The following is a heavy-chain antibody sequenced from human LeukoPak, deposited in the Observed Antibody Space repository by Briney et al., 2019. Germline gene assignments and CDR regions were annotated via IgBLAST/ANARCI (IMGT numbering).Heavy chain of an antibody. CDR3: ARASNYDGSGSSPVWFDP. CDR2: IYYSGST. V-gene: IGHV4-59*01. CDR1: GGSISSYY. Sequence: SETLSLTCTVSGGSISSYYWSWIRQPPGKGLEWIGYIYYSGSTNYNPSLKSRVTISVDTSKNQFSLKLSSVTAADTAVYYCARASNYDGSGSSPVWFDPWGQGTLVTVSS. D-gene: IGHD3-10*01. J-gene: IGHJ5*02.